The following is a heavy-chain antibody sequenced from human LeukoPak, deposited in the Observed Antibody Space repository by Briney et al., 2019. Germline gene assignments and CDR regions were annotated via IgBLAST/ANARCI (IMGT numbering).Heavy chain of an antibody. Sequence: PSDTLSLTCGVSGYSISSSTNWWGWIRQPPGKGLEWIGYIHYTGNSHYNPSLKSRVTMSVDTSKNQFSLKLSSVTTVDTAVYHCAMYDSKDGYLQHWGQGTLVTVSS. CDR2: IHYTGNS. V-gene: IGHV4-28*01. J-gene: IGHJ1*01. CDR1: GYSISSSTNW. CDR3: AMYDSKDGYLQH. D-gene: IGHD3-22*01.